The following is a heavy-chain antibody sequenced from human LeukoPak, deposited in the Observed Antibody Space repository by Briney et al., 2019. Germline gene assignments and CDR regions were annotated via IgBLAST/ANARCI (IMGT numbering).Heavy chain of an antibody. J-gene: IGHJ4*02. CDR1: GGSISSSSYY. CDR3: ARVGDEVDY. Sequence: SETLSLTCTVSGGSISSSSYYWGWIRQPPGKGLEWIGSIYYSGSTYYNPSLKSRVTISVDTSKNQFSLKLSSVTAADTAVYYCARVGDEVDYWGQGTLVTVSS. D-gene: IGHD5-24*01. CDR2: IYYSGST. V-gene: IGHV4-39*07.